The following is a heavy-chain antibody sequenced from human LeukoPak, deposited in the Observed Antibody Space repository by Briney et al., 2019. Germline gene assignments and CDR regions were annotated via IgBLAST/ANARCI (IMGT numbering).Heavy chain of an antibody. V-gene: IGHV1-8*01. CDR3: ARASPPSLYYFDS. CDR2: MNPNSGNT. Sequence: VASLKVSCKASGYTFTSYDINWVRQATGQGLEWIGWMNPNSGNTGYAQKFQGRVTMTRTTSISTVSLELSSVTSADTAVYYCARASPPSLYYFDSWGQGTLVTVSS. CDR1: GYTFTSYD. J-gene: IGHJ4*02.